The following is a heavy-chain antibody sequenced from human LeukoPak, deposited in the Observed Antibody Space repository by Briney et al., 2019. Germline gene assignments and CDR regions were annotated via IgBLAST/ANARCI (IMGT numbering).Heavy chain of an antibody. J-gene: IGHJ4*02. V-gene: IGHV4-34*01. CDR2: INHSGST. CDR3: ARGLYGSSWYFGFDY. Sequence: SETLSLTCAVYGGSFSGYYWSWIRQPPGKGLEWIGEINHSGSTNYNPSLKSRVTISVDTSKNQFSLKLSSVTAADTAVYYCARGLYGSSWYFGFDYWGQGTLVTVSS. D-gene: IGHD6-13*01. CDR1: GGSFSGYY.